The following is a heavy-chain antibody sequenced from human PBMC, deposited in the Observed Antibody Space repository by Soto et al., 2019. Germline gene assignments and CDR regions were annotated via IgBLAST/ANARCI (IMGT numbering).Heavy chain of an antibody. CDR3: ATRTPKHGDYAAAGR. V-gene: IGHV3-23*01. CDR1: GFTFSSYA. CDR2: ISGSGGST. Sequence: GGSLRLSCAASGFTFSSYAMSWGRQAPGKGLEWVSAISGSGGSTYYADSVKGRFTISRDNSKNTLYLQMNSLRAEDTAVYYCATRTPKHGDYAAAGRWGQGTLVTVSS. J-gene: IGHJ4*02. D-gene: IGHD4-17*01.